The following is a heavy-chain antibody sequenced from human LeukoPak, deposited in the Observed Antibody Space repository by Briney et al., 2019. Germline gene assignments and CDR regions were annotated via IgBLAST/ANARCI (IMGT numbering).Heavy chain of an antibody. CDR3: AKDGVGERLWSNFDY. Sequence: GSLRLSCAASGFTFSSYAMSWVRQAPGKGLEWVSAISGSGGSTYYADSVKGRFTISRDNSKNTLYLQMNSLRAEDTAVYYCAKDGVGERLWSNFDYWGQGTLVTVSS. D-gene: IGHD5-18*01. CDR1: GFTFSSYA. J-gene: IGHJ4*02. CDR2: ISGSGGST. V-gene: IGHV3-23*01.